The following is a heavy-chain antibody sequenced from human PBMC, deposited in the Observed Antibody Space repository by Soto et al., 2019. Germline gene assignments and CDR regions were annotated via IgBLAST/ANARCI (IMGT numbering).Heavy chain of an antibody. Sequence: GGSLRLSCAASGFTFSSYAMSWVRQAPGKGLEWVSAISGSGGSTYYADSVKGRFTNSRDNSKNTLYLQMNSLRAEDTAVYDCAKDRTIWGAAAVPFDYWGQGTLVTVSS. V-gene: IGHV3-23*01. CDR2: ISGSGGST. CDR3: AKDRTIWGAAAVPFDY. CDR1: GFTFSSYA. J-gene: IGHJ4*02. D-gene: IGHD6-13*01.